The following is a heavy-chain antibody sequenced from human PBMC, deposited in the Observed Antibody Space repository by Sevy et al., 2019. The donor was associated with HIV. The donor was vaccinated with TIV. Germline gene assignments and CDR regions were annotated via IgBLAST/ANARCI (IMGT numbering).Heavy chain of an antibody. V-gene: IGHV1-18*01. CDR2: ISAYNGNT. CDR1: GYTFTSYG. Sequence: ASVKVSCKASGYTFTSYGISWVRQATGQGLEWMGWISAYNGNTNYAQKLQGRVTMTTDTSTSTAYMELRSLRSDDTAVYYCARESGYSSGWQHYNWFDPWGQGTLVTVSS. J-gene: IGHJ5*02. D-gene: IGHD6-19*01. CDR3: ARESGYSSGWQHYNWFDP.